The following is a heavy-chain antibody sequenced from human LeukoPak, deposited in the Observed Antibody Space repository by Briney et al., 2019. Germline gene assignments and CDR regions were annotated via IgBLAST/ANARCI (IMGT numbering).Heavy chain of an antibody. Sequence: GGSLRLSCAASGFTFSSYAMSWVRQAPGKGLEWVSAISGRGGSTYYADSVKGRFTISRDNSKNTLYLQMNSLRAEDTAVYYCAKELNFDFWSGYYFDYWGQGTLVTVSS. D-gene: IGHD3-3*01. CDR2: ISGRGGST. J-gene: IGHJ4*02. CDR1: GFTFSSYA. CDR3: AKELNFDFWSGYYFDY. V-gene: IGHV3-23*01.